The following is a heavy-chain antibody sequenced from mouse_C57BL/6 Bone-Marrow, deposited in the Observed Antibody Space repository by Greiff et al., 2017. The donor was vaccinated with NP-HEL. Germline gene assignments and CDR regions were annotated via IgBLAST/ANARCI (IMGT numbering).Heavy chain of an antibody. CDR2: IYPRSGNT. D-gene: IGHD1-1*02. CDR3: AYGPSFAY. Sequence: QVQLKESGAELARPGASVKLSCKASGYTFTSYGISWVKQRTGQGLEWIGEIYPRSGNTYYNEKFQGKATLTADKSSSTAYMELRSLTSEISAVYLSAYGPSFAYCGQGTLVTVSA. CDR1: GYTFTSYG. V-gene: IGHV1-81*01. J-gene: IGHJ3*01.